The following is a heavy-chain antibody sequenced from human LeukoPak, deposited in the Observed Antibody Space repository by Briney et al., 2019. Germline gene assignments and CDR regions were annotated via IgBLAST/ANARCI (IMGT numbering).Heavy chain of an antibody. CDR2: ISYSGST. V-gene: IGHV4-39*01. Sequence: SETLSLTRTVSGGSISRSSYYWGSIRHPPGKGLEWIGSISYSGSTNYGPSLTSRVTILVDTSKKQSSLKLTTVTAADTAVYYCAGGFRGTIDPFDYWGQGTLVTVSS. CDR3: AGGFRGTIDPFDY. D-gene: IGHD3-10*01. J-gene: IGHJ4*02. CDR1: GGSISRSSYY.